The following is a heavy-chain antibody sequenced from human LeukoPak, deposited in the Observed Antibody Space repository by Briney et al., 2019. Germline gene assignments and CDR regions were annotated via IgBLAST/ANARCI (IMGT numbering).Heavy chain of an antibody. Sequence: GGSLRLSCAASGFTFSSYEMNWVRQAPGKGLEWVSYISSSGSTIYYADSVKGRFTISRDNAKNSLYLQMNSLRAGDTAVYYCARDAPVTDYWGQGTLVTASS. CDR3: ARDAPVTDY. D-gene: IGHD4-17*01. J-gene: IGHJ4*02. CDR2: ISSSGSTI. CDR1: GFTFSSYE. V-gene: IGHV3-48*03.